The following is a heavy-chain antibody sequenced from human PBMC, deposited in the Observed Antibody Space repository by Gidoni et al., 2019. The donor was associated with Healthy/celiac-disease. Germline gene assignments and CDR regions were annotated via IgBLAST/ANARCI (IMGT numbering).Heavy chain of an antibody. CDR3: ARDRHYYDSSGYSS. J-gene: IGHJ4*02. CDR2: IDIGGST. D-gene: IGHD3-22*01. Sequence: EVQLVESGGGLVQPGGSLRLSCAASGFTVSSNYMSWVRQAPGKGLEWVSVIDIGGSTYYAHSVQGRFPISRDNSKNTLYLQMTSLRAEDTAVYYCARDRHYYDSSGYSSWGQGTLVTVSS. CDR1: GFTVSSNY. V-gene: IGHV3-66*01.